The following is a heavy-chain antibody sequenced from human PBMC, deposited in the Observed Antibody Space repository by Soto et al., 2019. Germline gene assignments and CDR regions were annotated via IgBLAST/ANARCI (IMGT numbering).Heavy chain of an antibody. J-gene: IGHJ4*02. Sequence: ASVKVSCKASGYTFTSYAMHWVRQSPGQRLEWMGWINAGNGNTKYSQKFQGSVTITRDTSASTAYMELSSLRSEDTAVYYCARALYYYDSSGYYWPQYFDYRGQGTLVTVSS. D-gene: IGHD3-22*01. V-gene: IGHV1-3*01. CDR3: ARALYYYDSSGYYWPQYFDY. CDR2: INAGNGNT. CDR1: GYTFTSYA.